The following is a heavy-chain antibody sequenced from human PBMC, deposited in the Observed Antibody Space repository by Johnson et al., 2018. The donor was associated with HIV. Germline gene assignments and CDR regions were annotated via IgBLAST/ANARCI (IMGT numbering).Heavy chain of an antibody. V-gene: IGHV3-15*01. Sequence: VLLVESGGGLVKPGGYLRLSCAASGFTFSNAWMSWVRQAPGKGLEWVGRIKSKTDGGTTDYAAPVKGRFTISRDDSKNTLYLQMNSLKTEDTAVYYCTTDPWGSDAFDIWGQGTMVTVSS. CDR1: GFTFSNAW. J-gene: IGHJ3*02. D-gene: IGHD7-27*01. CDR3: TTDPWGSDAFDI. CDR2: IKSKTDGGTT.